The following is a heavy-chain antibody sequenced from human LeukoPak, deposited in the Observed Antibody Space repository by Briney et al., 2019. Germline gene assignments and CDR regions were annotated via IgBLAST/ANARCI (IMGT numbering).Heavy chain of an antibody. CDR3: ARDHYHKIHSVMVTAPDY. Sequence: ASVKVSCKASGYTFTSYDINWVRQATGQGLEWMGWMNPNSGNTGYAQKFQGRVTMTRDTSTSTVYMELSSLRSEDTAVYYCARDHYHKIHSVMVTAPDYWGQGTLVIVSS. V-gene: IGHV1-8*01. J-gene: IGHJ4*02. CDR1: GYTFTSYD. D-gene: IGHD2-21*02. CDR2: MNPNSGNT.